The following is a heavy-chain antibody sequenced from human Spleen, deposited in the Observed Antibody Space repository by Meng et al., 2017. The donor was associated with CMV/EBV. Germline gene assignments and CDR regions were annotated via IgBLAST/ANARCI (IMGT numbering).Heavy chain of an antibody. J-gene: IGHJ6*02. CDR2: IYYSGST. CDR1: GGSISSYY. V-gene: IGHV4-59*12. CDR3: ARGPWEWLLRSYYYYGMDV. Sequence: GSLRLSCTVSGGSISSYYWSWIRQPPGKGLEWIGYIYYSGSTYYNPSLKSRVTISVDTSKNQFSLKLSSVTAADTAVYYCARGPWEWLLRSYYYYGMDVWGQGTTVTVSS. D-gene: IGHD3-3*01.